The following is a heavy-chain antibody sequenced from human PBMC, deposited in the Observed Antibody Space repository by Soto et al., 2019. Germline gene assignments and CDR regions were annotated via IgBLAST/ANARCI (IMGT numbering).Heavy chain of an antibody. CDR2: IYPGDSDI. J-gene: IGHJ4*02. Sequence: GESLKISCKGSGYSFTTYWIGWVRQMPGKGLEWMGIIYPGDSDIRYSPSFQGQVTISADKSITTAYLQWSSLKASDTAMYYCARQELGVGPVYWGQGTVVTVSS. CDR1: GYSFTTYW. V-gene: IGHV5-51*01. D-gene: IGHD3-16*01. CDR3: ARQELGVGPVY.